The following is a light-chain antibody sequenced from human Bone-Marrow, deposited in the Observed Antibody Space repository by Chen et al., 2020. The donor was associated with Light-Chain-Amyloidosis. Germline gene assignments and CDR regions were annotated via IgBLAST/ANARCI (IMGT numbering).Light chain of an antibody. J-gene: IGLJ3*02. CDR3: ISYTSSSTWV. CDR2: EVS. Sequence: QSALTHPASVSGSPGQSISISCSGTSSDVGRYNYVSWFQHHPGKAPKLMIYEVSNRPSGVSNRFSGSKSGNTASLTISGLQTEDEADYYCISYTSSSTWVFGGGTKLTVL. CDR1: SSDVGRYNY. V-gene: IGLV2-14*01.